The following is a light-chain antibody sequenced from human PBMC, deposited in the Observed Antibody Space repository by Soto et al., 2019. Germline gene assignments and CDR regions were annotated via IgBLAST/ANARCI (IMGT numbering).Light chain of an antibody. J-gene: IGKJ2*01. V-gene: IGKV3-20*01. Sequence: EIVLTQSPGTLSLSPGERATISCRASLCVSSTYLAWYQQKPGQAPRVLVYGASNMATGIPDRFSGSGSGTDFTLTISRLEPEDFAVYFCQQYGTSPPFTFGQGTK. CDR2: GAS. CDR1: LCVSSTY. CDR3: QQYGTSPPFT.